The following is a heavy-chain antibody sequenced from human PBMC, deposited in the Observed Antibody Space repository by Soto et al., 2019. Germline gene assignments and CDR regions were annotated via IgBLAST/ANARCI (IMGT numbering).Heavy chain of an antibody. Sequence: PGESLKISCKGSGYSFTSYWISWVRQMPGKGLEWMGRIDPSDSYTNYSPSFQGHVTISADKSISTAYLQWSSLKASDTAMYYCARHSYSSGWVAADYFDYWGQGTLVTVSS. CDR2: IDPSDSYT. V-gene: IGHV5-10-1*01. CDR3: ARHSYSSGWVAADYFDY. J-gene: IGHJ4*02. D-gene: IGHD6-19*01. CDR1: GYSFTSYW.